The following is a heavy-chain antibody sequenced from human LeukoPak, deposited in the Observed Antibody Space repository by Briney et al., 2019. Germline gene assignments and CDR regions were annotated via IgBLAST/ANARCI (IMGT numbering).Heavy chain of an antibody. CDR2: ISISGGST. J-gene: IGHJ4*02. Sequence: PGGSLRLSCAASGFTFSSCAMNWLRQAPGKGLEWVSTISISGGSTSYADSVKGRFTISRDNSKNTLYLQMNSLRAGDTAVYYCAKAASPDAHDYLDYWGQGTLVTVSS. CDR1: GFTFSSCA. D-gene: IGHD2-21*01. CDR3: AKAASPDAHDYLDY. V-gene: IGHV3-23*01.